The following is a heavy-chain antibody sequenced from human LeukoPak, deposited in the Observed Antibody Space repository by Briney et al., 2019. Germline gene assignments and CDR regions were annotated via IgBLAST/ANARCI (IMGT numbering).Heavy chain of an antibody. D-gene: IGHD1-26*01. CDR3: ARDRTTSGSYFFDY. Sequence: GGSLRLSCVASAFTFSDYSMNWVRQAPGKGLEWVSYISGRSSTIYYADSVKGRFTISRDNAKNSVYLQMNSLRAEDTAVYYCARDRTTSGSYFFDYWGQGTLVTVSS. V-gene: IGHV3-48*01. CDR2: ISGRSSTI. J-gene: IGHJ4*02. CDR1: AFTFSDYS.